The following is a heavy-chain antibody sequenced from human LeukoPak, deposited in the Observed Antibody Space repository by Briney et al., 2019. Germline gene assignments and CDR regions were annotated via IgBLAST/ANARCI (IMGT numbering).Heavy chain of an antibody. D-gene: IGHD5-12*01. CDR2: ISSSGSYI. CDR1: GFTFSLYS. Sequence: GGSLRLSCAASGFTFSLYSITWVRQTPGRGLEWVSSISSSGSYIYYADSVKGRFTVSRDNAKNSLSLQMNSLRAADTAVYYCARGGHDGTYDLSYWGQGTLVTVSS. CDR3: ARGGHDGTYDLSY. J-gene: IGHJ4*02. V-gene: IGHV3-21*01.